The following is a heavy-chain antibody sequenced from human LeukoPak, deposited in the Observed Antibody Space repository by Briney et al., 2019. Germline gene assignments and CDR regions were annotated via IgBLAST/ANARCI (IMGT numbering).Heavy chain of an antibody. CDR3: AKEPLGSWSSYDY. J-gene: IGHJ4*02. Sequence: ASVKVSCKASGYTFTSCDINWVRQATGQGLEWMGWMNPNSGNTGYAQKFQGRVTMTRNTSISTAYMELSSLRSEDTAVYYCAKEPLGSWSSYDYWGQGTLVTVSS. V-gene: IGHV1-8*01. D-gene: IGHD7-27*01. CDR2: MNPNSGNT. CDR1: GYTFTSCD.